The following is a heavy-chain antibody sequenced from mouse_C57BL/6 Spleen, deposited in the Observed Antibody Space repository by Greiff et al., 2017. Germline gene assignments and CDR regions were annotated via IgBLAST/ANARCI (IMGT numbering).Heavy chain of an antibody. Sequence: EVKLMESGAELVRPGASVKLSCTASGFNIKDDYMHWVKQRPEQGLEWIGWIDPENGDTEYASKFQGKATITADTSSNTSYLKLSSLTSEDTAIYYGTTWGGSSYFDYWGQGTTLTVSS. V-gene: IGHV14-4*01. CDR3: TTWGGSSYFDY. J-gene: IGHJ2*01. CDR1: GFNIKDDY. CDR2: IDPENGDT. D-gene: IGHD1-1*01.